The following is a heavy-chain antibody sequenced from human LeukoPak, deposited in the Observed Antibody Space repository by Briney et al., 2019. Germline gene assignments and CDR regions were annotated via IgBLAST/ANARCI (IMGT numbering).Heavy chain of an antibody. CDR3: AIRGYGYDAFDI. Sequence: GRSLRLSCAASGFTFSSYGMHWVRQAPGKGLEWVAFIRYDGSNKYYADSVKGRFTISRDNSKNTLYLQMNSLRAEDTAVYYCAIRGYGYDAFDIWGQGTMVTVSS. V-gene: IGHV3-30*02. D-gene: IGHD5-18*01. CDR2: IRYDGSNK. CDR1: GFTFSSYG. J-gene: IGHJ3*02.